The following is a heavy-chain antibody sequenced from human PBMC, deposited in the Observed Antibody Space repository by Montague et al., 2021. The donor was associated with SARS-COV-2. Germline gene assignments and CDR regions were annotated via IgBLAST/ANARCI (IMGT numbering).Heavy chain of an antibody. CDR2: IYWDDDK. V-gene: IGHV2-5*02. CDR1: GFSLNTSGDG. Sequence: PALGKGKKTLTLTCTFSGFSLNTSGDGVGWVRQPPGKALEWLALIYWDDDKRYSPSLKSRSTISKDTTKNEVVLTVANMDPVDTATYYCARYGDYGSWFDPWGQGTLVTVSS. CDR3: ARYGDYGSWFDP. J-gene: IGHJ5*02. D-gene: IGHD4-17*01.